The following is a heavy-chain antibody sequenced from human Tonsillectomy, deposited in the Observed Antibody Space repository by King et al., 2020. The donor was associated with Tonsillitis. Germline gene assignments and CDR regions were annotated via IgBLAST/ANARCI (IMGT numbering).Heavy chain of an antibody. Sequence: VQLVESGGGLVKPGGSLRLSCAASGFTFSDYYMSWIRQAPGKGLEWVSHIGNSWTYTNYADSVKGRFSISRDNAKNSVYLQMNSLRAEDTAVYYCARDISNYGFDYWGQGTLVTVSS. J-gene: IGHJ4*02. D-gene: IGHD4-17*01. V-gene: IGHV3-11*05. CDR3: ARDISNYGFDY. CDR2: IGNSWTYT. CDR1: GFTFSDYY.